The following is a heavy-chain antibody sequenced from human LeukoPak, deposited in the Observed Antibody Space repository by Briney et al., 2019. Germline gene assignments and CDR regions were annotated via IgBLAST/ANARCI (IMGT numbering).Heavy chain of an antibody. Sequence: GRSLRLSCAASGFTFSSYAMHWVRQAPGKGLERVAVISYDGSNKYYADSVKGRFTISRDNSKNTLYLQMNSLRAEDTAVYYCARDLVYDSSGNHYGMDVWGQGTTVTVSS. J-gene: IGHJ6*02. D-gene: IGHD3-22*01. V-gene: IGHV3-30*04. CDR2: ISYDGSNK. CDR1: GFTFSSYA. CDR3: ARDLVYDSSGNHYGMDV.